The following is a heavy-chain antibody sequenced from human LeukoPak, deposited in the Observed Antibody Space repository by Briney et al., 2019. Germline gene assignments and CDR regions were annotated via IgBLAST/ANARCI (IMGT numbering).Heavy chain of an antibody. CDR2: IRGSGDNT. CDR1: GFTFSSYA. J-gene: IGHJ4*02. CDR3: AKGSYYDSSGSFYFDY. Sequence: RGSLRLSCAASGFTFSSYAMSWVRQAPGKGLEWVSGIRGSGDNTYYADSVKGRFTISRDNSKNTLYVQVNSLGTEDTAAYYCAKGSYYDSSGSFYFDYWGQGTLVTVSS. D-gene: IGHD3-22*01. V-gene: IGHV3-23*01.